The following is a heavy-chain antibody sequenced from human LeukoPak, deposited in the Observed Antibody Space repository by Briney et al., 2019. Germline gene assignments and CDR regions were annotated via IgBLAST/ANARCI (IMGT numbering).Heavy chain of an antibody. V-gene: IGHV1-18*01. D-gene: IGHD3-16*01. CDR2: ISAYNGNT. CDR3: ARDEPLMGELRAHDYYYYGMDV. J-gene: IGHJ6*02. CDR1: GYTFTSYG. Sequence: ASVKVSCKASGYTFTSYGISWVRQAPGQGLEWMGWISAYNGNTNYAQKLQGRVTMTTDTSTSTAYMELRSLRSDDTAVYYCARDEPLMGELRAHDYYYYGMDVWGQGTTVTVSS.